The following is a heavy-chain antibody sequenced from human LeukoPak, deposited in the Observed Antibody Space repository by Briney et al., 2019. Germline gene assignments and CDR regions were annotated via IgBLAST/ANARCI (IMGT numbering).Heavy chain of an antibody. CDR1: GFTFSSYG. J-gene: IGHJ6*03. Sequence: PGGSLRLSCAASGFTFSSYGMHWVRQAPGKGLEWVANVKEDGSEKYYVDSVKGRFTISRDNAKNSLYLQMNSLRAEDTAVYYCAKDIRSPWDYYYMDVWGKGTTVTVSS. CDR2: VKEDGSEK. V-gene: IGHV3-7*03. CDR3: AKDIRSPWDYYYMDV. D-gene: IGHD2-15*01.